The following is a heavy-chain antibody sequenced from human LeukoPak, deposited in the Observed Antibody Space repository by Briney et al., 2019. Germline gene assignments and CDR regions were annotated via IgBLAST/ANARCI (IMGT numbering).Heavy chain of an antibody. CDR1: GGSMTSNSYY. Sequence: PSETLSLACTVSGGSMTSNSYYWGWIRQPPREGAGMDWEYLYSGNTYYNPSLKSRVTISVDTAKNQFSLNLRSATGADTAVYYCARHFRYGWNEPFGYWGQGSLVTVSS. V-gene: IGHV4-39*01. J-gene: IGHJ4*02. D-gene: IGHD1-1*01. CDR3: ARHFRYGWNEPFGY. CDR2: LYSGNT.